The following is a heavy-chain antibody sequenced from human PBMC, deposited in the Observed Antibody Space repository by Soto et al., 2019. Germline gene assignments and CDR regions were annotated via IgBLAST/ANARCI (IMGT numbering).Heavy chain of an antibody. V-gene: IGHV3-11*06. CDR3: VRGGGGGLFDP. J-gene: IGHJ5*02. Sequence: GGSLRLSCAVSGFTFGDSYMSWIRLAPGKGLEWLSYISPGSRYPAYADSVKGRFTISRDNAKRSLYLQMMSLTAEDTAIYYCVRGGGGGLFDPWGQGTMVTVSS. D-gene: IGHD2-15*01. CDR1: GFTFGDSY. CDR2: ISPGSRYP.